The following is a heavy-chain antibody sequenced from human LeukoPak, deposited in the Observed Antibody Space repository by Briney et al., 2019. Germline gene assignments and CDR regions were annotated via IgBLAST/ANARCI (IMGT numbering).Heavy chain of an antibody. CDR1: GFTFDDYA. J-gene: IGHJ4*02. V-gene: IGHV3-9*03. CDR3: AKDRGVVPAAPYFDY. Sequence: GGSLRLSCAASGFTFDDYAMHWVRQAPGKGLEWVSGISWNSGSIGYADSVKGRFTISRDNAKNSLYLQMNSLRAEDMALYYCAKDRGVVPAAPYFDYWGQGTLVTVSS. D-gene: IGHD2-2*01. CDR2: ISWNSGSI.